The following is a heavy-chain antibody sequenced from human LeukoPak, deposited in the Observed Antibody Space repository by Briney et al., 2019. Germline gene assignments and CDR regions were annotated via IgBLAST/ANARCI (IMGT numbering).Heavy chain of an antibody. J-gene: IGHJ4*02. CDR2: ISGSGGRT. D-gene: IGHD3-16*01. CDR3: AKDATIQGEYFDY. V-gene: IGHV3-23*01. CDR1: GFTFGNSA. Sequence: GGSLRLSCAASGFTFGNSAMSWVRHAPGKGLEWVSAISGSGGRTYYADSVKGRFTISRDESKNTLYLQMSSLRAKDTAVYYCAKDATIQGEYFDYWGQGTLVTVSS.